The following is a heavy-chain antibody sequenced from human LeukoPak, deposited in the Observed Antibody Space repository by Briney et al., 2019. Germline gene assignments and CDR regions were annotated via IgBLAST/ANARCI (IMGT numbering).Heavy chain of an antibody. CDR2: FSPDNGGT. D-gene: IGHD5-12*01. CDR1: GYTFTGYY. V-gene: IGHV1-2*02. Sequence: ASVKVSCKASGYTFTGYYMHWVRQAPGQGLEWMGWFSPDNGGTNYAQKFQGRVTMTRDMSISTAYMELSRLRSDDTAVYYCARDPSNSGYDYLYYFDYWGQGTLVTVSS. J-gene: IGHJ4*02. CDR3: ARDPSNSGYDYLYYFDY.